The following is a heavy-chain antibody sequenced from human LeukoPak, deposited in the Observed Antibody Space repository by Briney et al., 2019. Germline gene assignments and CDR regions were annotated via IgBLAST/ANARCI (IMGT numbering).Heavy chain of an antibody. J-gene: IGHJ4*02. CDR3: ARDLGLFYDPSSGYYLDY. CDR2: FDPEDGET. D-gene: IGHD3-3*01. V-gene: IGHV1-24*01. Sequence: GASVKVSCKVSGYTLTELSMHWVRQAPGKGLEWRGGFDPEDGETIYAQKFQGRVTMTEDTSTSTVYMELTSLRSDDTAVFYYARDLGLFYDPSSGYYLDYWGQGTLVIVSS. CDR1: GYTLTELS.